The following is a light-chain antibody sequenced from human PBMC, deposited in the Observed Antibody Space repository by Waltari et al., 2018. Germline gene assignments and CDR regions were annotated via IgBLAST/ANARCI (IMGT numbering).Light chain of an antibody. CDR2: DAS. CDR3: QQRGSWPRT. J-gene: IGKJ2*01. CDR1: QSVSSN. Sequence: EIVLTQSPATLSLSPGERATLSCRASQSVSSNLGWYQQKPGLAPRLLIFDASNRATGIPARFSGSGSGTDFTPTISSLEPEDFAVYYCQQRGSWPRTFGQGTKLEIK. V-gene: IGKV3-11*01.